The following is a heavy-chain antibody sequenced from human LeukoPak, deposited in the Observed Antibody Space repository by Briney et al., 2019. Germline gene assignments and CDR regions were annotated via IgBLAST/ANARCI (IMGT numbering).Heavy chain of an antibody. CDR2: IGGGGDT. V-gene: IGHV3-23*01. J-gene: IGHJ3*02. CDR3: VKDAISMNGIWDAFDI. D-gene: IGHD3-22*01. Sequence: GGSLRLSCPASTFTFSNYAMSWVRQAPGKGLEWVSSIGGGGDTYYADSVKGRFTISRDNSKSTLFLQMNSLRAEDTAVYYCVKDAISMNGIWDAFDIWGQGTLVTVSS. CDR1: TFTFSNYA.